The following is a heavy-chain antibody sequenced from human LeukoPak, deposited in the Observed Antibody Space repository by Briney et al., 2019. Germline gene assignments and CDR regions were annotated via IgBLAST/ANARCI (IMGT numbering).Heavy chain of an antibody. J-gene: IGHJ4*02. CDR1: GFTFSSYG. CDR3: AKDLASYYDSSGHCDY. V-gene: IGHV3-33*06. CDR2: IWYDGSNK. Sequence: PGRSLRLSCAASGFTFSSYGMHWVCQAPGKGLEWVAVIWYDGSNKYYADSVKGRFTISRGNSKNTLYLQMNSPRAEDTAVYYCAKDLASYYDSSGHCDYWGQGTLVTVSS. D-gene: IGHD3-22*01.